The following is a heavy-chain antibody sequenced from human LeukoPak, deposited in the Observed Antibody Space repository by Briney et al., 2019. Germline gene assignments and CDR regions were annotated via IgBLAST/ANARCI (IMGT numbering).Heavy chain of an antibody. CDR3: AKGSDTSCYSPIDY. V-gene: IGHV3-30-3*01. D-gene: IGHD2-2*01. Sequence: RPGRSLRLSCAASGLTFSSYAMHWVRQAPGKGLEWVAVISYDGSNKYYADSVKGRFTISRDNSKNTLYLQMNSLRAEDTAVYYCAKGSDTSCYSPIDYWGQGTLVTVSS. CDR1: GLTFSSYA. CDR2: ISYDGSNK. J-gene: IGHJ4*02.